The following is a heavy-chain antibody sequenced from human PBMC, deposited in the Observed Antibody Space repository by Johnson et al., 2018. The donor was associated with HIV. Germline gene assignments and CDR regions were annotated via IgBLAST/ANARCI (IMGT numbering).Heavy chain of an antibody. Sequence: QVQVVESGGAVVQPGRSLRLSCAASGFTFSSYAMHWVRQAPGKGLEWVAVISYDGSNKYYADSVEGRFPISRDNSKNTLYLQMNSLRAEDTAVYYCARLVTIFGVVKGAFDIWGQGTMVTVSS. V-gene: IGHV3-30*04. CDR3: ARLVTIFGVVKGAFDI. D-gene: IGHD3-3*01. CDR2: ISYDGSNK. J-gene: IGHJ3*02. CDR1: GFTFSSYA.